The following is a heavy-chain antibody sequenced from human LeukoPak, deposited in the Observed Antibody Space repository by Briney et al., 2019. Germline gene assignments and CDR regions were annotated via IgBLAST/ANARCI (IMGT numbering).Heavy chain of an antibody. Sequence: SETLSLTCTVSGGSISSYYWSWIRQPPGKGLEWIGYIYYSGGTNYNPSLKSRVTISVDTSKNQFSLKLSSVTAADTAVYYCARHAHSSSYYFDYWGQGTLVTVSS. CDR3: ARHAHSSSYYFDY. D-gene: IGHD6-13*01. V-gene: IGHV4-59*08. CDR2: IYYSGGT. CDR1: GGSISSYY. J-gene: IGHJ4*02.